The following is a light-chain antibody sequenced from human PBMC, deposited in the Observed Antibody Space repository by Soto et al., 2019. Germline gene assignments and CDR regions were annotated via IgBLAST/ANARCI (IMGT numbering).Light chain of an antibody. Sequence: DLQMTPSPSSVSAAVGDRVTITCRASQDISTWLAWYQQKPGKAPKLLIYAASILQSGVPSRFGGSGSGTDFTLTISSLQPEDFVTYYCQQANSFPQTFGGGTKLEIK. CDR2: AAS. CDR1: QDISTW. CDR3: QQANSFPQT. J-gene: IGKJ4*01. V-gene: IGKV1-12*01.